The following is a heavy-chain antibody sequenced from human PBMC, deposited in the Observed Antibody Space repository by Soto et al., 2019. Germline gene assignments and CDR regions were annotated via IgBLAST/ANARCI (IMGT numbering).Heavy chain of an antibody. CDR3: ARKYSSGWFGDPNWFDP. Sequence: SETLSLTCAVYGGSFSGYYWSWIRQPPGRGLEWIGEINHSGSTNYNPSLKSRVTISVDTSKNQFSLKLSSVTAADTAVYYCARKYSSGWFGDPNWFDPWGQGTLVTVSS. D-gene: IGHD6-19*01. CDR2: INHSGST. CDR1: GGSFSGYY. J-gene: IGHJ5*02. V-gene: IGHV4-34*01.